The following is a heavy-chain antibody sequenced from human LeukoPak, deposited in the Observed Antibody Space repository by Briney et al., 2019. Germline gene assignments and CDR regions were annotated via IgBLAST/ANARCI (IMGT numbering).Heavy chain of an antibody. CDR1: GCTISSDGYY. D-gene: IGHD4-17*01. CDR3: ARHPSWPDYGGTFDY. CDR2: IYYSGST. Sequence: SQTVSLTCTVSGCTISSDGYYWIWIRQHPGKGLEGIGYIYYSGSTYYNPSLKSRVTISVDTSKNQFSLKLSSVTAADTAVYYCARHPSWPDYGGTFDYWGQGALVIVSS. V-gene: IGHV4-31*03. J-gene: IGHJ4*02.